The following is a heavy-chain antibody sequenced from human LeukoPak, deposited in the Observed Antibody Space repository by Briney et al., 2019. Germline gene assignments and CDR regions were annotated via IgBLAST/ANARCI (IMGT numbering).Heavy chain of an antibody. J-gene: IGHJ4*02. V-gene: IGHV1-3*01. D-gene: IGHD7-27*01. Sequence: ASVKVPCKASGYTFTSYAMHWVRQAPGQRLEWMGWINAGNGNTKYSQKFQGRVTITRDTSASTAYMELSSLRSEDTAVYYCARDSTGVSYYFDYWGQGTLVTVSS. CDR3: ARDSTGVSYYFDY. CDR2: INAGNGNT. CDR1: GYTFTSYA.